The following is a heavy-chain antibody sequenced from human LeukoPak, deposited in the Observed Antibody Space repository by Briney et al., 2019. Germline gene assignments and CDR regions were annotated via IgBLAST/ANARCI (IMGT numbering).Heavy chain of an antibody. CDR2: INPNSGGT. CDR3: ASKSGYSGYDHAFDI. D-gene: IGHD5-12*01. J-gene: IGHJ3*02. CDR1: GYSFTGYY. V-gene: IGHV1-2*02. Sequence: ASVKVSCKASGYSFTGYYMHWVRQAPGQGLEWMGWINPNSGGTNYAQKFQGRVTMTRDTSISTAYMELSRLRSDDTAVYYCASKSGYSGYDHAFDIWGQGTMVTVSS.